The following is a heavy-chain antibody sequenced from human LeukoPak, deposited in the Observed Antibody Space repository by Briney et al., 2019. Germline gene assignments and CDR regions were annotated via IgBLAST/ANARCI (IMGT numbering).Heavy chain of an antibody. Sequence: QPGGSLRLSCASSGFTFSSYAMSWVRQAPGKGLEWVSAISGSGGSTYYADSVKGRFTISRDNSKNTLYLQMNSLRAEDTAVYYCAKSPYDFWSGYYSHYYYYYMDVWGKGTTVAVSS. CDR3: AKSPYDFWSGYYSHYYYYYMDV. V-gene: IGHV3-23*01. CDR1: GFTFSSYA. J-gene: IGHJ6*03. D-gene: IGHD3-3*01. CDR2: ISGSGGST.